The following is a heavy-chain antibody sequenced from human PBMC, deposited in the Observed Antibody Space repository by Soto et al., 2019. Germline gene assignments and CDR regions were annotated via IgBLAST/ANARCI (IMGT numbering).Heavy chain of an antibody. CDR1: GGSISSSNYY. D-gene: IGHD3-3*01. CDR3: ARGHGGITVFGAPGHFDY. J-gene: IGHJ4*02. CDR2: ISYSGST. V-gene: IGHV4-39*01. Sequence: SETLSLTCTVSGGSISSSNYYWGWILQPPGKGLEWIGSISYSGSTYYNPSLKSRVTISVDTSKNQFSLKLSSVSAADTAVYYCARGHGGITVFGAPGHFDYWGQGTLVTVSS.